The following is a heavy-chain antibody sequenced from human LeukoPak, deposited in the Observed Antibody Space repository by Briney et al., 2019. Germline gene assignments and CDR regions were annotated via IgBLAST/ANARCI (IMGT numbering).Heavy chain of an antibody. CDR3: ARGQDTVLTSRDAFDF. D-gene: IGHD4-23*01. CDR1: GFTFHDYP. Sequence: PGRSLRLSCAASGFTFHDYPMHWVRQVPGKGLEWVSSISRNSGSIDYADSVKGRFTISRDNAKNSLYMQMHRLRAEDTAVYYCARGQDTVLTSRDAFDFWGQGTMVTVSS. V-gene: IGHV3-9*01. J-gene: IGHJ3*01. CDR2: ISRNSGSI.